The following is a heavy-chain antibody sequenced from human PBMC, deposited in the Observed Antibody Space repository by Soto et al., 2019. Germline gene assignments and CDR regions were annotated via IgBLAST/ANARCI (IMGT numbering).Heavy chain of an antibody. CDR2: IKHRGIT. V-gene: IGHV4-34*01. J-gene: IGHJ4*02. CDR3: AKARRAAGLDY. Sequence: QVQLQQWGAGLLKPSETLSLTCAVYGWSFSAYYWSWIREPPGKGLEWIGEIKHRGITNYNPSLKSRVTLSVDTSKNQFSLKPSSVPAADTAVYYCAKARRAAGLDYWGQRTLVTVSS. D-gene: IGHD6-13*01. CDR1: GWSFSAYY.